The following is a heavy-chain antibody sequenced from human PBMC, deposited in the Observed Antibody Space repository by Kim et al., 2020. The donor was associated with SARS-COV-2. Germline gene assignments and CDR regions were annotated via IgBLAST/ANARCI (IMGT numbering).Heavy chain of an antibody. CDR3: AREGSSSLSVDYFYGMDV. Sequence: SVKVSCKASGGTFNTYPISWVRQAPGQGLEWMGGIIPIFGTASYAQKFQGRVTITAHESTTTAYMELSSLRSEDTAVYYCAREGSSSLSVDYFYGMDVWGQGTTVTVSS. CDR1: GGTFNTYP. D-gene: IGHD2-2*01. J-gene: IGHJ6*02. CDR2: IIPIFGTA. V-gene: IGHV1-69*13.